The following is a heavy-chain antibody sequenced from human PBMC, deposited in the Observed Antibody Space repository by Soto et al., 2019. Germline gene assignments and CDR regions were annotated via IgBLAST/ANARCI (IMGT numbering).Heavy chain of an antibody. CDR1: GFTFGDYG. J-gene: IGHJ3*01. Sequence: EVQLSQSGGGLVQRGGSLRLSCEGSGFTFGDYGINWVRQAPGEGLEWVSGISGSGNQIDYSASVEGRFTISRDNSRNTVFLHMSGLSAGDTAVYFCAKNQDWNRPDPGAFDVWGQGTTVTVSS. CDR3: AKNQDWNRPDPGAFDV. V-gene: IGHV3-23*01. CDR2: ISGSGNQI. D-gene: IGHD1-1*01.